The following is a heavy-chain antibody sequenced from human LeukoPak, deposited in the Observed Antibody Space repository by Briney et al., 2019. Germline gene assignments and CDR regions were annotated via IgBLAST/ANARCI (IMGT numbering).Heavy chain of an antibody. J-gene: IGHJ4*02. D-gene: IGHD1-14*01. V-gene: IGHV3-30*03. CDR1: GFTFSSYG. CDR2: ISYDGSNK. Sequence: GGSLRLSCAASGFTFSSYGMHWVRQAPGKGLEWVAVISYDGSNKYYADSVKGRFTISRDNAKNSLYLQMNSLRDEDTAVYYCARDLGKPAWYPGYWGQGTLVTVSS. CDR3: ARDLGKPAWYPGY.